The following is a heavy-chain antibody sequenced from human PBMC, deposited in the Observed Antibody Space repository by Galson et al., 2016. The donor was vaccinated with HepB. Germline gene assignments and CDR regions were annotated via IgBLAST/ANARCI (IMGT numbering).Heavy chain of an antibody. Sequence: SVKVSCKASGGTFRSYAISWVRQAPGQGLEWMGGIILISGTPNYAQKFQGRVTITADEPTSTAYMELSSLRSEDTAIYYCAWDRGYSSSWYEVGWFDPWGQGTLVTVSS. D-gene: IGHD6-13*01. J-gene: IGHJ5*02. CDR3: AWDRGYSSSWYEVGWFDP. CDR2: IILISGTP. CDR1: GGTFRSYA. V-gene: IGHV1-69*13.